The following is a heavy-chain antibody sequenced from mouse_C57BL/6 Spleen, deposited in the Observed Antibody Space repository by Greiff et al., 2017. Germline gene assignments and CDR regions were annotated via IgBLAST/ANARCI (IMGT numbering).Heavy chain of an antibody. CDR3: VKGQATVAMDY. V-gene: IGHV7-4*01. CDR1: GFTFTDYY. Sequence: EVQLVESGGGLVQPGASLRLSCAASGFTFTDYYMRWVRQPPGKSPEWLALIRTNANGYPTAYTASVKGRFTNSRDNSTNILYLQMHTLRAEDSATYYCVKGQATVAMDYWGQGTSVTVSS. CDR2: IRTNANGYPT. J-gene: IGHJ4*01. D-gene: IGHD3-2*02.